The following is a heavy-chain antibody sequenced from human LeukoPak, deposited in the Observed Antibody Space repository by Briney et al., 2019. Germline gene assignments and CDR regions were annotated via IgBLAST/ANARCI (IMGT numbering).Heavy chain of an antibody. CDR1: GFTFSNYW. CDR3: AREVPNLDYFDY. CDR2: INQDGSEK. Sequence: GGSLRLSCAASGFTFSNYWMSWVRQAPGKGLEWVANINQDGSEKNYVNSVKGRFTISRDSAKNSLYLQMNSLRAEDTAVYYCAREVPNLDYFDYWGQGTLVTVSS. V-gene: IGHV3-7*01. J-gene: IGHJ4*02.